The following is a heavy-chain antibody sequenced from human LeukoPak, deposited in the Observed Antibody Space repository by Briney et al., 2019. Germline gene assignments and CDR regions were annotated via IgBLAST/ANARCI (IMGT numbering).Heavy chain of an antibody. CDR3: ANYCSSTSCYFRDAFDI. V-gene: IGHV4-34*01. CDR1: GGSFSGYY. Sequence: PSETLSLTCAVYGGSFSGYYWSWIRQPPGKGLEWIGEINHSGSTNYNPSLKSRVTISVDTSKNQFSLKLSSVTAADTAVYYCANYCSSTSCYFRDAFDIWGQGTMVTVSS. CDR2: INHSGST. J-gene: IGHJ3*02. D-gene: IGHD2-2*01.